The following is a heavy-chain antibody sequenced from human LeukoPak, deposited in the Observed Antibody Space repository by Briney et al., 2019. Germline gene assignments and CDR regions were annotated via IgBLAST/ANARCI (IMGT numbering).Heavy chain of an antibody. V-gene: IGHV4-31*03. Sequence: SETLSLTCTVSGGSISSGGYYWSWIRQHPGKGLEWMGYIYNSGSTYHNPSLKSRVTISVDTSKNQFSLKLSSVTAADTAVYYCARVSEQQLGLFEYWGQGTLVTVSS. D-gene: IGHD6-13*01. CDR1: GGSISSGGYY. CDR3: ARVSEQQLGLFEY. CDR2: IYNSGST. J-gene: IGHJ4*02.